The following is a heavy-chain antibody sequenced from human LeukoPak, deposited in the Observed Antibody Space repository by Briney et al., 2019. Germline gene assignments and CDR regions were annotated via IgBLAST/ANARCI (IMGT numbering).Heavy chain of an antibody. CDR3: AGDKTMVRGVIAY. Sequence: GGSLRLSCAASGFTFSSYSMNWVRQAPGKGLEWVSSISSSSSYIYYADSVKGRFTISRDNAKNSLYLQMNSLRAEDTAVYYCAGDKTMVRGVIAYWGQATLVTVSS. J-gene: IGHJ4*02. V-gene: IGHV3-21*01. D-gene: IGHD3-10*01. CDR1: GFTFSSYS. CDR2: ISSSSSYI.